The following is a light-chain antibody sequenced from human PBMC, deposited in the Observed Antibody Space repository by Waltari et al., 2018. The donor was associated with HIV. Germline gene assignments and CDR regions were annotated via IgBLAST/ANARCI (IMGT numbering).Light chain of an antibody. Sequence: VIWMTQSPSLLSASTGDRVTISCRVSQGISSYLAWYQQKPGKAPELVIYGASTLQSGVPSRFSGSGSGTDFTLTISCLQSEEFATYYCQQYYSFPPTFGGGTKVEIK. CDR2: GAS. CDR3: QQYYSFPPT. J-gene: IGKJ4*01. CDR1: QGISSY. V-gene: IGKV1D-8*01.